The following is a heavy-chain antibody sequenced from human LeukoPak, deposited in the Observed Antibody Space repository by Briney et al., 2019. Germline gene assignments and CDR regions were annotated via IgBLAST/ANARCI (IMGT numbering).Heavy chain of an antibody. D-gene: IGHD3-22*01. J-gene: IGHJ1*01. CDR3: ARASYGSSDYEYFQH. V-gene: IGHV1-2*02. Sequence: ASVMVSCKASGYTFTGYYMHWVRQAPGQGLEWMGWINPNSGGTNYAQKFQGRVTMTRDTSISTAYMELSRLRSDDTAVYYCARASYGSSDYEYFQHWGQGTLVTVSS. CDR1: GYTFTGYY. CDR2: INPNSGGT.